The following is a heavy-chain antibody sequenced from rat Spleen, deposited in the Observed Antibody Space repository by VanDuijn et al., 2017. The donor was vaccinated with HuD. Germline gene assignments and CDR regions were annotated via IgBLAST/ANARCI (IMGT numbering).Heavy chain of an antibody. CDR1: GFTFSNYG. D-gene: IGHD1-6*01. Sequence: EVQLVESGGGLVQPGRSMKLSCAASGFTFSNYGMAWVRQAPKKGLEWVAYISYDGGRTYYRDSVKGRFTISRGNAKSALYLQMDSLRSEDTATYYCTTTRGYTTDYYYDWFAYWGQGTLVTVSS. CDR3: TTTRGYTTDYYYDWFAY. J-gene: IGHJ3*01. V-gene: IGHV5-20*01. CDR2: ISYDGGRT.